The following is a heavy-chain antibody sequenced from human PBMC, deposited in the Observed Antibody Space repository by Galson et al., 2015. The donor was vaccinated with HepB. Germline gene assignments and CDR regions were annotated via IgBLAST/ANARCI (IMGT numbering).Heavy chain of an antibody. V-gene: IGHV3-23*01. CDR1: GFTFSSYA. D-gene: IGHD2-2*01. CDR3: AKDRDIVVVPGAGAFDI. J-gene: IGHJ3*02. CDR2: ISGSGGST. Sequence: SLRLSCAASGFTFSSYAMSWVRQAPGKGLEWVSAISGSGGSTYYADSVKGRFTISRDNSKNTLYLQMNSLRAEDTAVYYCAKDRDIVVVPGAGAFDIWGQGTMVTVSS.